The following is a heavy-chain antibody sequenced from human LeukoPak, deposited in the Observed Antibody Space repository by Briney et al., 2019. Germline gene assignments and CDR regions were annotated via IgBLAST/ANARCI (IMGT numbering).Heavy chain of an antibody. CDR1: GGSVSSGSYY. J-gene: IGHJ6*04. D-gene: IGHD4-17*01. CDR3: ARDYGDYGCYYYGMDV. Sequence: SETLSLTCTVSGGSVSSGSYYWSWIRQPPGKGLEWIGYIYYSGSTNYNPSLKSRVTISVDTSKNQFSLKLSSVTAADTAVYYCARDYGDYGCYYYGMDVWGKGTTVTVSS. V-gene: IGHV4-61*01. CDR2: IYYSGST.